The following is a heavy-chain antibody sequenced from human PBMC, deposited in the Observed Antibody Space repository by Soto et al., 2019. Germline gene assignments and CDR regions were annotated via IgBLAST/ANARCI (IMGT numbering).Heavy chain of an antibody. V-gene: IGHV1-18*01. CDR1: GYTFYSHS. CDR3: ARCIQADYYYGMDV. J-gene: IGHJ6*02. CDR2: INGDYGNT. D-gene: IGHD5-18*01. Sequence: QAQLVQSGAEVKKPGASVKVSCKASGYTFYSHSSSWVRQAPGQGLEWMGRINGDYGNTQYAQKFRGRVTMTTDTSTTTVYMELTNLRSDDTAVYYCARCIQADYYYGMDVWGQGTTVTVSS.